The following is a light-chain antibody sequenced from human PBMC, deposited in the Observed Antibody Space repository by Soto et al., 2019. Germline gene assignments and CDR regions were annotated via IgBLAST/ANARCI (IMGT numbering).Light chain of an antibody. CDR1: QAMKTY. CDR2: GAS. Sequence: DIHLTQSPSFLSASVGDIFTISCRASQAMKTYIAWYQQRPGAAPKLLVYGASTLYTGVPSRLSGSGSGTEFTLTISSMKPDDFATYYCQQYNRTWTFGQGTKVDIK. J-gene: IGKJ1*01. CDR3: QQYNRTWT. V-gene: IGKV1-9*01.